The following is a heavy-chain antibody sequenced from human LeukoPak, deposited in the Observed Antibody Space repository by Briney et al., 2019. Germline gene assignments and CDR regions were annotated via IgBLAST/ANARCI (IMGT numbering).Heavy chain of an antibody. V-gene: IGHV3-48*03. CDR3: ARGRGRNSFDY. CDR2: INSSSSTI. Sequence: GYLRFSCAASGFTFYSYEMNWDPQAPGKGLEGVSYINSSSSTIYYADSVRGRFTISRDNAKNSLYLQLTRLRAKDTALYYCARGRGRNSFDYWGQGTLVSVSS. J-gene: IGHJ4*02. D-gene: IGHD1-14*01. CDR1: GFTFYSYE.